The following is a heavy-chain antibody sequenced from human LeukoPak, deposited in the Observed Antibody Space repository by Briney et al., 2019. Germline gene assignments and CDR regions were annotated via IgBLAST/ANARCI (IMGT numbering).Heavy chain of an antibody. CDR1: GGSFSGYY. CDR2: INHSGST. CDR3: ARGLPLFDY. J-gene: IGHJ4*02. Sequence: SETLSLTCAVYGGSFSGYYWSWIRQPPGKGLEWIGEINHSGSTNYNPSLKSRVTISVDTSKNQSSLKLSSVTAADTAVYYCARGLPLFDYWGQGTLVTVSS. V-gene: IGHV4-34*01.